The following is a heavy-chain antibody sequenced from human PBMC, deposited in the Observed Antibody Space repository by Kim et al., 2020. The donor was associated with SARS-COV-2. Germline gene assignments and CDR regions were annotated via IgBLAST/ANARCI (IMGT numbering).Heavy chain of an antibody. CDR3: AIQAVKQRGKYFDY. CDR2: IYYSGST. D-gene: IGHD6-25*01. V-gene: IGHV4-39*01. CDR1: GGSISSSSYY. Sequence: SETLSLTCTVSGGSISSSSYYWGWIRQPPGKGLEWIGSIYYSGSTYYNPSLKSRVTISVDTSKNQFSLKLSSVTAADTAVYYCAIQAVKQRGKYFDYWGQGTLVTVSS. J-gene: IGHJ4*02.